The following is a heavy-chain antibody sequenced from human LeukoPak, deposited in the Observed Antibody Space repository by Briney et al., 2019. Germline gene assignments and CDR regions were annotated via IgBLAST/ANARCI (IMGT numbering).Heavy chain of an antibody. CDR2: ISSSSSYI. D-gene: IGHD6-13*01. Sequence: GSLRLSCAASGFTFSSYSMNWVRQAPGKGLEWVSSISSSSSYIYYADSVKGRFTISRDNAKNSLYLQMNSLRAEDTAVYYCARDLRIAAAGIYYWGQGTLVTVSS. CDR1: GFTFSSYS. V-gene: IGHV3-21*01. CDR3: ARDLRIAAAGIYY. J-gene: IGHJ4*02.